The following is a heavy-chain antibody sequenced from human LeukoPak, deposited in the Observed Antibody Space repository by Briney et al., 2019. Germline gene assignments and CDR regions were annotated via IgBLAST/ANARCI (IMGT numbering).Heavy chain of an antibody. CDR3: AKVYCSGGNCYSNAGYFDY. J-gene: IGHJ4*02. V-gene: IGHV3-23*01. Sequence: PGGSLRLSCAASGFTFSSYAMSWVRPAPGKGLEWVSAISGSGGSTYYADSVKGRFTISRDNSKNTLYLQMNSLRAEDTAVYYCAKVYCSGGNCYSNAGYFDYWGQGTLVTVSS. D-gene: IGHD2-15*01. CDR1: GFTFSSYA. CDR2: ISGSGGST.